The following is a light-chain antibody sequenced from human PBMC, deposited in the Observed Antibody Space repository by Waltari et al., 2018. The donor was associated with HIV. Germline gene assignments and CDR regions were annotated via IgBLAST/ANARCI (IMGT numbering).Light chain of an antibody. CDR2: DGV. V-gene: IGKV1-33*01. CDR3: VQYDNLPYT. Sequence: DLQLTQSPSSVSLSVGDRVTITCQATQDIKKNLNWYQQKPGKAPRLMVYDGVRLEEGVTSRFSGSGSGTDYSLTIDDLQPEDIGIYYCVQYDNLPYTFGRGIKVEVK. CDR1: QDIKKN. J-gene: IGKJ2*01.